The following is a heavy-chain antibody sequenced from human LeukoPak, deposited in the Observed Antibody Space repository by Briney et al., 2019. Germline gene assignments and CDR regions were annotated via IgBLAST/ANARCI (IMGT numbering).Heavy chain of an antibody. CDR2: ISGSGDNT. Sequence: GGSLRLSCAASGFTFSSYTMSWVRQAPGKGLEWVSAISGSGDNTYYADSVKGRFTISRDSSKDTLYLQMNSLRAEDTAVYYCARGVIAAAGFFDYWGQGTLVTVSS. D-gene: IGHD6-13*01. J-gene: IGHJ4*02. V-gene: IGHV3-23*01. CDR1: GFTFSSYT. CDR3: ARGVIAAAGFFDY.